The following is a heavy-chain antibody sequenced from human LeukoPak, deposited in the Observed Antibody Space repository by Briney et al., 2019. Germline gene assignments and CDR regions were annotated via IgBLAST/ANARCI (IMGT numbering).Heavy chain of an antibody. J-gene: IGHJ4*02. CDR1: GGSFSGYY. CDR3: ASSPTAEKFDY. Sequence: SETLSLTCAVYGGSFSGYYWSWIRQPPGKGLEWIGEINHSGSTNYNPSLKSRVTISVDTSKNQFSLKLSSVTAAGTAVYYCASSPTAEKFDYWGQGTLVTVSS. CDR2: INHSGST. D-gene: IGHD2-21*02. V-gene: IGHV4-34*01.